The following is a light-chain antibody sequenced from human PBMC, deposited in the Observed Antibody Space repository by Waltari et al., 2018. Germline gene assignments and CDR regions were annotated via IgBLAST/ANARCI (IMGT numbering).Light chain of an antibody. CDR3: QQRSNWPPIFT. CDR2: DAS. Sequence: ETVMTQSPATLSVSPGDRATLPCRASQSVSSYFAWYQQQPGQAPRPLIYDASNRATGIPARFSGSGSGTDFTLTISSLEPEDFAVYYCQQRSNWPPIFTFGPGTKVDIK. CDR1: QSVSSY. J-gene: IGKJ3*01. V-gene: IGKV3-11*01.